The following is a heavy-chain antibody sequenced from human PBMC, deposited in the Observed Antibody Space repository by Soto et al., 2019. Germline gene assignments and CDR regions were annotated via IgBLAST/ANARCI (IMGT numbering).Heavy chain of an antibody. D-gene: IGHD3-3*01. Sequence: QVQLVQSGTEVKKPGASVKVSCKTSEYSFGDYYLHWVRQAPEQGLEWMGWINLNDGGTNSPRKFQGRLPMTRAKSITTVYMELSRLRSDDTSVYCCVRDAPSHQSICDLWGPGTLVTVSS. CDR2: INLNDGGT. J-gene: IGHJ5*02. V-gene: IGHV1-2*02. CDR3: VRDAPSHQSICDL. CDR1: EYSFGDYY.